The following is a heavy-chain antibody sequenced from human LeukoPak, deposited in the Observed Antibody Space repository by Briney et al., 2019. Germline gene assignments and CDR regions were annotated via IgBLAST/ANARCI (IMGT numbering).Heavy chain of an antibody. CDR1: GFTFSSYA. Sequence: GGSLRLSCAASGFTFSSYAMHWVRQAPGKGLEWVAFIRYDGTNKYHADSVKGRFTISRDNSKNTLYLQMNSLRAEDTAVYYCARGPSGYHNTGGQGTLVTVSS. CDR2: IRYDGTNK. D-gene: IGHD5-12*01. CDR3: ARGPSGYHNT. V-gene: IGHV3-30*14. J-gene: IGHJ4*02.